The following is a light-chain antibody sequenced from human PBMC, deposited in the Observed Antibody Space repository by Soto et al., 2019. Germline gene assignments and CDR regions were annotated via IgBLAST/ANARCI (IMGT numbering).Light chain of an antibody. CDR1: SSDVGVYNF. V-gene: IGLV2-14*01. J-gene: IGLJ2*01. CDR3: SSYTSSNTPVV. Sequence: QSALTQPASVSGSPGQSITISCTGTSSDVGVYNFLSWYQQHPGKAPKLMIYEVSNRPSGISNRFSGSKSDNTASLTISGLPAEDEADYYCSSYTSSNTPVVFGGGTKLTVL. CDR2: EVS.